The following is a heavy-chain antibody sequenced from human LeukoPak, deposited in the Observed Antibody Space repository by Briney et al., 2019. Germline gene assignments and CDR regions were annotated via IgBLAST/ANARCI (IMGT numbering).Heavy chain of an antibody. J-gene: IGHJ4*02. CDR3: AIQHRLDY. CDR1: GGSISSSSYY. CDR2: IYYSGST. V-gene: IGHV4-39*01. Sequence: SETLSLTCTVSGGSISSSSYYWGWLRQPPGKGLEWIGSIYYSGSTYYNPSLKSRVTISVDTSKNQFSLKLSSVIAADTAVYYCAIQHRLDYWGQGTLVTVSS.